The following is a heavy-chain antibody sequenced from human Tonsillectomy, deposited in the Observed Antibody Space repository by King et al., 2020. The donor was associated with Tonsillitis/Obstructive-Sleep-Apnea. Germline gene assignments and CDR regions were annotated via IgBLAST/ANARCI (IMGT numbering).Heavy chain of an antibody. CDR3: AKDRRRITIFGVVRSFYMDV. V-gene: IGHV3-23*04. J-gene: IGHJ6*03. CDR1: GFTFSSYA. Sequence: VQLVESGGGLVQPGGSLRLSCAASGFTFSSYAMSWVRQAPGKGLEWVSAISGSGGSTYYADSVKGRFTISRDISKNTLYLQMNSLRAEDTAVYYCAKDRRRITIFGVVRSFYMDVWGKGTTVTVSS. D-gene: IGHD3-3*01. CDR2: ISGSGGST.